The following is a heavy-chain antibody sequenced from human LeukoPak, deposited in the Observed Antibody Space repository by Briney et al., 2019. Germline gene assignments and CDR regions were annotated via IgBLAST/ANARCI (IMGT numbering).Heavy chain of an antibody. J-gene: IGHJ3*02. CDR2: ISYDGSNK. CDR3: ARDGNPPDVVINAFDI. CDR1: GFTFSSYA. Sequence: PGGSLRLSCAASGFTFSSYAMHWVRQAPGKGLEWVAVISYDGSNKYYADSVKGRFTISRDNSKNTLYLQMNSLRAEDTAVYYCARDGNPPDVVINAFDIWGQGTMVTVSS. V-gene: IGHV3-30-3*01. D-gene: IGHD3-22*01.